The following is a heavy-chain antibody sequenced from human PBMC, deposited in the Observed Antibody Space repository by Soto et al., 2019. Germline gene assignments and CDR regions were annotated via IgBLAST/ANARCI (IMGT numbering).Heavy chain of an antibody. CDR1: GYTFTSYG. CDR2: ISAYNGNT. Sequence: GASVKVSCKASGYTFTSYGISWVRQAPGQGLEWMGWISAYNGNTNYAQKLQGRVTMTTDTSTSTAYMELSRLRSDDTVVYYCARARGYYSSSWYLLHFVFLCDRLMKNPMPMSMDVWGKGTTVTVSS. J-gene: IGHJ6*03. CDR3: ARARGYYSSSWYLLHFVFLCDRLMKNPMPMSMDV. V-gene: IGHV1-18*01. D-gene: IGHD6-13*01.